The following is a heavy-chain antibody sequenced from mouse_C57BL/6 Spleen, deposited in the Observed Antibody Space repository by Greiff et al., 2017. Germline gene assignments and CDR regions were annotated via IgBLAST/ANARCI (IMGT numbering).Heavy chain of an antibody. J-gene: IGHJ4*01. CDR2: IDPSDSYT. CDR3: ARKLYGSWNAMDY. D-gene: IGHD2-2*01. V-gene: IGHV1-69*01. CDR1: GYTFTSYW. Sequence: QVQLQQPGAELVMPGASVKLSCKASGYTFTSYWMHWVKQRPGQGLEWIGEIDPSDSYTNYNQKFKGKSTLTVDKSSSTAYMQLRSLTSEDSAVYYCARKLYGSWNAMDYWGQGTSVTVSS.